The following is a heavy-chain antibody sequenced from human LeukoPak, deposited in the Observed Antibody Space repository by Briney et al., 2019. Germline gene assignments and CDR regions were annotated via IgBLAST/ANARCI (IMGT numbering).Heavy chain of an antibody. V-gene: IGHV3-48*03. CDR1: GFTFSSYA. CDR2: ISSSGGAI. Sequence: GGSLRLSCAASGFTFSSYAMSWVRQAPGKGLEWVSYISSSGGAIYFADSVKGRFTISRDNAKKSLYLQMKSLRAEDTAVYYCTRGPPNYLESSGYFYLWGQGTLVTVSS. D-gene: IGHD3-22*01. CDR3: TRGPPNYLESSGYFYL. J-gene: IGHJ4*02.